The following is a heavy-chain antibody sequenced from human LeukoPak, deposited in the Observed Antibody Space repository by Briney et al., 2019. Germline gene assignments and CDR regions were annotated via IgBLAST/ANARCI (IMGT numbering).Heavy chain of an antibody. J-gene: IGHJ4*02. CDR2: INPNSGGT. V-gene: IGHV1-2*02. CDR1: GYTFTGYY. CDR3: ARAYVWGSYRPLFDY. Sequence: ASGKVSCKASGYTFTGYYMHWVRQAPGQGLEWMGWINPNSGGTNYAQKFQGRVTMTRDTSISTAYMELSRLRSDDTAVYYCARAYVWGSYRPLFDYWGQGTLVTVSS. D-gene: IGHD3-16*02.